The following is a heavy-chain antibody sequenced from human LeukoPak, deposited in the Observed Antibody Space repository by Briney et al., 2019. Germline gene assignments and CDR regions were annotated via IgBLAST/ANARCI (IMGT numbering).Heavy chain of an antibody. CDR1: GFTVSSNY. J-gene: IGHJ4*02. CDR2: ISGDGGST. V-gene: IGHV3-43*02. Sequence: GGSLRLSCAASGFTVSSNYMSWVRQAPGKGLEWVSLISGDGGSTYYADSVKGRFTISRDNSKNSLYLQMNSLRTEDTALYYCAKAPDGYNYMGLGDYWGQGTLVTVSS. D-gene: IGHD5-24*01. CDR3: AKAPDGYNYMGLGDY.